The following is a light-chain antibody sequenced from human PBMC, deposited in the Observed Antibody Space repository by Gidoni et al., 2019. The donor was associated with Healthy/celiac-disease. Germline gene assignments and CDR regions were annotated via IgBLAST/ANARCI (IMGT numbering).Light chain of an antibody. CDR1: QSVSSN. CDR3: QQYNNWPPLT. V-gene: IGKV3-15*01. CDR2: GAP. Sequence: EIALTQSPATLSVSPGERATLSCRASQSVSSNLAWYQQKPGQAPRLLIYGAPTRATGIPARFSGSGSGTEFTLTISSLQSEDFAVYYCQQYNNWPPLTFXGXTKVEIK. J-gene: IGKJ4*01.